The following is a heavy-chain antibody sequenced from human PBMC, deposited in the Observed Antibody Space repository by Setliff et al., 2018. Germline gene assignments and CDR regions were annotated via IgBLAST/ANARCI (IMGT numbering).Heavy chain of an antibody. Sequence: ASVKVSCKASGYTFTSHGVSWVRQAPGQGLEWMGGIIPITDITSYAQTLQGRVTITADKSTNTVNMELSSLRSEETAVYYCARVGSRGVMSAYFDFWGQGTQVTVSS. V-gene: IGHV1-69*10. D-gene: IGHD3-10*01. CDR3: ARVGSRGVMSAYFDF. CDR1: GYTFTSHG. J-gene: IGHJ4*02. CDR2: IIPITDIT.